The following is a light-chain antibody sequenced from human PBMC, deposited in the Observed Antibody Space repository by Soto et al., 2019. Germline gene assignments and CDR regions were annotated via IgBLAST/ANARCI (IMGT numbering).Light chain of an antibody. V-gene: IGKV1-27*01. Sequence: DIQMTQSPSSLSASVGDRVTITCLASQGISNYLAWYQQKPGKVPKLLIYAASTLQSRVPSRFSGSGSGTDFTLTISSLQPEDVATYYFQKYNSAHRTFVQGTKVEIK. J-gene: IGKJ1*01. CDR1: QGISNY. CDR2: AAS. CDR3: QKYNSAHRT.